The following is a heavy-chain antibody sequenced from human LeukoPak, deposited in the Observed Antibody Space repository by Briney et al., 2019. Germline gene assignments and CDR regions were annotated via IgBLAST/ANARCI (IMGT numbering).Heavy chain of an antibody. V-gene: IGHV3-21*01. D-gene: IGHD3-10*01. Sequence: GGSLRLSCAASGFTFSSYSMNWVRQAPGKGLEWVSSISSSSSYIYYADSVKGRFTISRDNAKNSLYLQMNSLRAEDTAVYYCARDFNGSGFYYCYGMDVWGQGTTVTVSS. CDR3: ARDFNGSGFYYCYGMDV. CDR1: GFTFSSYS. J-gene: IGHJ6*02. CDR2: ISSSSSYI.